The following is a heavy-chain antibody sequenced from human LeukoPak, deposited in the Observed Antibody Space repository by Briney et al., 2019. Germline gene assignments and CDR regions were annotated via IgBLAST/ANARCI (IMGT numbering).Heavy chain of an antibody. CDR1: GDSISSHY. CDR2: IYNGGST. Sequence: SETLSLTCTVSGDSISSHYWTWIRHPPGKGLEWIGYIYNGGSTYYNPSLKSRVSMSVGTSKSQFSLNLSSVTAADTAVYYCARDRGVSDAFDVWGQGTMDTVSS. J-gene: IGHJ3*01. CDR3: ARDRGVSDAFDV. D-gene: IGHD3-10*01. V-gene: IGHV4-59*11.